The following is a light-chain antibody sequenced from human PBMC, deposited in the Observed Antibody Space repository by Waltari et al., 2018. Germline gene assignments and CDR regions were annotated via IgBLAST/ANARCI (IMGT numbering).Light chain of an antibody. Sequence: QSALTQPPSASGSPGQSVTISCTGTSSDVGGYNYVPWYQQHPGKAPKLMIYEVSKRPSGGPDRFSGSKSGNTASLTVSGLQAEDEADYYCSSYAGSNNFEVFGTGTKVTVL. CDR2: EVS. CDR1: SSDVGGYNY. V-gene: IGLV2-8*01. J-gene: IGLJ1*01. CDR3: SSYAGSNNFEV.